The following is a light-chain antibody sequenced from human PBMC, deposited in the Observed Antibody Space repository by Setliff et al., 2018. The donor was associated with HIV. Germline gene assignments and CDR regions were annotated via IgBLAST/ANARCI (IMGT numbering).Light chain of an antibody. CDR1: SSDVGGYNY. CDR3: SSYTSSSTQV. Sequence: LTQPASVSGSPGQSITISCTGTSSDVGGYNYVSWYQQHPGKAPKPMIYDVSNRPSGVSNRFSGSKSGNTASLTISGLRAEDEADYYCSSYTSSSTQVFGTGTKVTVL. V-gene: IGLV2-14*03. J-gene: IGLJ1*01. CDR2: DVS.